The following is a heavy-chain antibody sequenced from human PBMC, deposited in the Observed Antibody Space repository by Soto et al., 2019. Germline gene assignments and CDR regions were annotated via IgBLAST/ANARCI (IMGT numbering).Heavy chain of an antibody. Sequence: GASVKVSCKASGYTFTSYYMHWVRQAPGQGLEWMGIINPSGGSTSYAQKFQGRVTMTRDTSTSTVYMELSSLRSEDTAVYYCARDVGTIFGAPTYGMDVWGQRTTVTVSS. CDR3: ARDVGTIFGAPTYGMDV. CDR1: GYTFTSYY. CDR2: INPSGGST. J-gene: IGHJ6*02. D-gene: IGHD3-3*01. V-gene: IGHV1-46*01.